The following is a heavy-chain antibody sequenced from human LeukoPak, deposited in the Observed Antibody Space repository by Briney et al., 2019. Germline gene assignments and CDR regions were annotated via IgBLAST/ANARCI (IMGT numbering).Heavy chain of an antibody. Sequence: PGGSLRLSCAASGFTFSNAWMSWVRQAPGKGLEWVSSISESGANTHYADSVKGRFTISRDNSKSTLFLQMNSLRAEDAAVYYCARQFITGGWGQGTLVTVTS. D-gene: IGHD7-27*01. CDR3: ARQFITGG. CDR2: ISESGANT. J-gene: IGHJ4*02. V-gene: IGHV3-23*01. CDR1: GFTFSNAW.